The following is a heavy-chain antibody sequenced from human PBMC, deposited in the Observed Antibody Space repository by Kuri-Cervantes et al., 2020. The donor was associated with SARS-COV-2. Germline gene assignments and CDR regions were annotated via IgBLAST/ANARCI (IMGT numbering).Heavy chain of an antibody. D-gene: IGHD1-14*01. J-gene: IGHJ4*02. CDR1: GFSFRGYG. CDR2: IPNDGRNK. Sequence: GESLKISCAASGFSFRGYGMHWVRRAPGKGLGWVAVIPNDGRNKYYADSVKGRFTISRDNSKNTLYLQMNSLRVEDTAVYYCAGEKEPLTWGQGTLVTVSS. V-gene: IGHV3-30*03. CDR3: AGEKEPLT.